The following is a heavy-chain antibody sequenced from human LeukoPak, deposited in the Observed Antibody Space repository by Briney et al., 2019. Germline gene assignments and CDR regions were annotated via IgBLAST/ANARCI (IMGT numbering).Heavy chain of an antibody. CDR2: IWYDGSNK. D-gene: IGHD6-6*01. J-gene: IGHJ4*02. V-gene: IGHV3-33*01. Sequence: GRSLRLSCAASGFTFRSYGMHWVRQAPGKGLEWVAVIWYDGSNKYYADSVEGRFIISRDNSKSTLYLQMDSLRAEDTAVYFCTRDISSSRFDSWGQGTQVIVSS. CDR1: GFTFRSYG. CDR3: TRDISSSRFDS.